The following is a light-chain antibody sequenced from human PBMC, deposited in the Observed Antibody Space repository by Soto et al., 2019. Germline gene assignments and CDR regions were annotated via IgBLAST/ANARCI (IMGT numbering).Light chain of an antibody. CDR2: DVT. CDR3: SSYTTSNTRQIV. J-gene: IGLJ1*01. V-gene: IGLV2-14*03. Sequence: QSVLTQPASVSGSPGQSITISCTGTSSDAGGYKYVSWYQHHPGKAPKLIIYDVTNRPSGVSNPFSGSKSGNTASLTISGLQPEDEADYYCSSYTTSNTRQIVFGTGTKVTVL. CDR1: SSDAGGYKY.